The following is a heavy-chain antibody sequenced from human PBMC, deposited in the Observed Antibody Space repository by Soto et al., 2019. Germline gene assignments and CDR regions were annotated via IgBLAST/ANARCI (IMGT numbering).Heavy chain of an antibody. CDR1: GFTFSSYG. CDR3: AKDGNVYSSGWYAPSLDY. CDR2: ISYDGSNT. Sequence: PLVESGGGVVQPGRSLRLSCAASGFTFSSYGMHWVRQAPGKGLEWVAVISYDGSNTYYGDTVKGRFTISRDNSKNTLSLQMNSLRAEDTAVYYCAKDGNVYSSGWYAPSLDYWGQGTLVTVSS. V-gene: IGHV3-30*18. D-gene: IGHD6-19*01. J-gene: IGHJ4*02.